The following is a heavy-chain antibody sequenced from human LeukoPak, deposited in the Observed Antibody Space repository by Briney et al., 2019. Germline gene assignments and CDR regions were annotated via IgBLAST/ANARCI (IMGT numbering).Heavy chain of an antibody. Sequence: RESGPTLVNPTQTLTLTCTFSGFSLSTGGMRVSWIRQPPGKALEWLARIDWDDVKFYSTSLKSKLTIAKDASKNQVVLTMTNMDPVDTATYYCARTNYGDYRNWFDPWGQGTLVTVSS. D-gene: IGHD4-17*01. CDR1: GFSLSTGGMR. J-gene: IGHJ5*02. CDR3: ARTNYGDYRNWFDP. V-gene: IGHV2-70*17. CDR2: IDWDDVK.